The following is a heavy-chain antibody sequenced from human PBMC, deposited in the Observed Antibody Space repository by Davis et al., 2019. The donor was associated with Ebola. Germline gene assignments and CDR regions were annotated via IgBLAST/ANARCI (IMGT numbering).Heavy chain of an antibody. Sequence: GGSLRLSCTDSVITFSSYAMTWVRQAPGKGLEWVSAISGSGGGTYYADPVKGRFTIPRKNSKKTLYLQMNSLRAEDTAVYYCAKSGLSFGVVKYHYGMDVWGKGTTVTVSS. CDR3: AKSGLSFGVVKYHYGMDV. CDR2: ISGSGGGT. D-gene: IGHD3-3*01. CDR1: VITFSSYA. V-gene: IGHV3-23*01. J-gene: IGHJ6*04.